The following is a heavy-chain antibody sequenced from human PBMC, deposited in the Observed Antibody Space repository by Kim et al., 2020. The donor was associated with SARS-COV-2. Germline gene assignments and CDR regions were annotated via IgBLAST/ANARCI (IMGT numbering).Heavy chain of an antibody. J-gene: IGHJ4*02. Sequence: ASVKVSCKASGYTFTSYGISWVRQAPGQGLEWMGWISAYNGNTNYAQKLHGRVTMTTDTSTSTAYMELRSLRSDDTAVYYCARYYDSSGYYYFDYWGQGTLVTVSS. CDR2: ISAYNGNT. D-gene: IGHD3-22*01. CDR1: GYTFTSYG. CDR3: ARYYDSSGYYYFDY. V-gene: IGHV1-18*01.